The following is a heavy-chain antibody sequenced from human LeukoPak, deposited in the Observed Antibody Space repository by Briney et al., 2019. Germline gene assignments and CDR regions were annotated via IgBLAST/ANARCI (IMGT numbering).Heavy chain of an antibody. CDR1: GGSISSYY. Sequence: PSETLSLTSTVSGGSISSYYWSWIRQPAGKGLEWIGRIYTSGSTNYNPSLKSRVTMSVDTSKNQFSLKLSSVTAADTAVYYCASTLIAAAGTGFDYWGQGTLVTVSS. CDR2: IYTSGST. J-gene: IGHJ4*02. V-gene: IGHV4-4*07. D-gene: IGHD6-13*01. CDR3: ASTLIAAAGTGFDY.